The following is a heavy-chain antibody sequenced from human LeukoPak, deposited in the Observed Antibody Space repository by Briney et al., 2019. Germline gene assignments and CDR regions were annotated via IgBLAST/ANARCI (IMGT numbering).Heavy chain of an antibody. J-gene: IGHJ4*02. D-gene: IGHD3-10*01. CDR2: IWFDGTEK. CDR1: GLTFRNYA. CDR3: ASTRRSSGSYSLDY. Sequence: PGTSLRLSCAASGLTFRNYAMHWVRQAPGGRLEWVAVIWFDGTEKYYAASVMGRFTISRDSSENTLYLQMNGLRTEDTAVYYCASTRRSSGSYSLDYWGQGTLVTVSS. V-gene: IGHV3-33*01.